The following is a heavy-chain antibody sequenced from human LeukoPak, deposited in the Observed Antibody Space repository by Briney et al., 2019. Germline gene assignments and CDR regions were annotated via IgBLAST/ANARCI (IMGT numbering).Heavy chain of an antibody. V-gene: IGHV3-53*01. CDR1: GFTVSSNY. Sequence: GGSLRLSCAASGFTVSSNYMSWVRQAPGKGLEWVSVIYSGGNTYYADSVKGRFTISRDNSKNTLYLQMNRLRPEDTAVYYCARGTVTAPDYWGQGTLVTVSS. CDR3: ARGTVTAPDY. CDR2: IYSGGNT. J-gene: IGHJ4*02. D-gene: IGHD2-21*02.